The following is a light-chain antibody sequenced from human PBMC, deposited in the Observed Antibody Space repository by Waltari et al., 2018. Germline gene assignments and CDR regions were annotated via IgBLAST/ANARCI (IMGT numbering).Light chain of an antibody. Sequence: DIQMTQSPSRLSASVGYRVTITCRASQSVKNNFAWYQQAPGKAPKVLIHTASRLESGAPSRFSGSGYGTEFTLTISSLQPDDFATYYCQEYDSLPVTFGGGTKVEI. V-gene: IGKV1-5*03. CDR1: QSVKNN. CDR2: TAS. J-gene: IGKJ4*01. CDR3: QEYDSLPVT.